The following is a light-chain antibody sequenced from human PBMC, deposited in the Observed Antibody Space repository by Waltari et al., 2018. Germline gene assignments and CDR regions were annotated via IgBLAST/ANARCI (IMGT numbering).Light chain of an antibody. V-gene: IGLV2-14*03. Sequence: HSALTQPASASGSPGQSITISCTGTSSYVGGYNYVSWYQQHPGKAPKLMIYDVSNRPSGVSNRFSGSKSGNTASLTISGLQAEDEADYYCSSYISSDTLELFGGGTSLTVL. J-gene: IGLJ2*01. CDR2: DVS. CDR3: SSYISSDTLEL. CDR1: SSYVGGYNY.